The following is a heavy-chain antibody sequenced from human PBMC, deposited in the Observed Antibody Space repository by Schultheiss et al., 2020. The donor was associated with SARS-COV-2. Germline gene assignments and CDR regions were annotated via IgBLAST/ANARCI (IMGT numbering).Heavy chain of an antibody. D-gene: IGHD6-6*01. CDR1: GGSFSGYY. J-gene: IGHJ6*03. V-gene: IGHV4-34*01. CDR3: ARANYSSSEYYYYMDV. CDR2: INHSGST. Sequence: GSLRLSCAVYGGSFSGYYWSWIRQPPGKGLEWIGEINHSGSTNYNPSLKSRVTISVDTSKNQFSLKLSSVTAADTAVYYCARANYSSSEYYYYMDVWGKGTTVTVSS.